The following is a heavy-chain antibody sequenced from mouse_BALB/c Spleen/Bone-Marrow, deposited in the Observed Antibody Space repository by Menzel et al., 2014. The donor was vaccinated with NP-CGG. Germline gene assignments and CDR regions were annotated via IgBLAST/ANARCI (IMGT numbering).Heavy chain of an antibody. D-gene: IGHD4-1*01. J-gene: IGHJ2*01. CDR2: IWSGGST. CDR3: ARTGFDY. CDR1: GFSLTSYG. Sequence: QVQLQQPGPGLVQPSQRPSIPCTVSGFSLTSYGVHWVRQSPGKGLEWLGVIWSGGSTDYNAAFISRLSISKDNSKSQVFFKMNSLQANDTAIYYCARTGFDYWGQGTTLTVSS. V-gene: IGHV2-2*02.